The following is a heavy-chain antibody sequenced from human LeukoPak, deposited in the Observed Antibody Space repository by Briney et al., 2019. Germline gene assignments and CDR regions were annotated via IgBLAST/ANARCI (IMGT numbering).Heavy chain of an antibody. J-gene: IGHJ4*02. CDR3: ARDRSYDFWSGYSTPDY. CDR2: IWYDGSNK. CDR1: GFTFSSYG. D-gene: IGHD3-3*01. Sequence: GGSLRLSCAASGFTFSSYGVHWVRQAPGKGLEWVAVIWYDGSNKYYADSVKGRFTISRDNSKNTLDLQMNSLRAEDTAVYYCARDRSYDFWSGYSTPDYWGQGTLVTVSS. V-gene: IGHV3-33*01.